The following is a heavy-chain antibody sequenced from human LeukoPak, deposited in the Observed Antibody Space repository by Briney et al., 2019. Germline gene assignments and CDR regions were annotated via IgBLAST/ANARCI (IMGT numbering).Heavy chain of an antibody. V-gene: IGHV3-21*01. CDR2: ISSSSSYI. CDR3: ARGRSGSYYVS. D-gene: IGHD1-26*01. CDR1: GFTFSSYS. Sequence: KPGGSLRLSCAASGFTFSSYSMNWVRQAPGKGLELVSSISSSSSYIYYADSVKGRFTISRDNAKDSLYLQMNSLRAEDTAVYYCARGRSGSYYVSWGQGTLVTVSS. J-gene: IGHJ4*02.